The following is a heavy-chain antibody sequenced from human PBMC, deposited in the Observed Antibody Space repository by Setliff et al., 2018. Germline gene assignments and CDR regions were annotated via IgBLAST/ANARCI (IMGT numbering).Heavy chain of an antibody. D-gene: IGHD3-22*01. J-gene: IGHJ3*02. Sequence: PGGSLRLSCAASGFTFSNYWMSWVRQAPGKGLEWVANIKQDGSEKYYVDSVKGRFTISRDNAKNSLSLQMNSLRAEDTAVYYCARGDYYDSSGYFTDAFDIWGQGTMVTVSS. CDR1: GFTFSNYW. CDR3: ARGDYYDSSGYFTDAFDI. V-gene: IGHV3-7*01. CDR2: IKQDGSEK.